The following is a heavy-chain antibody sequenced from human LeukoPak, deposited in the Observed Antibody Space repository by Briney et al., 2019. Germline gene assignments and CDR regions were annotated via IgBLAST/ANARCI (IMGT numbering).Heavy chain of an antibody. Sequence: GGSLRLPCAASGFTFRSYWMHWVRQAPGKGLLWVSRIDSDGSTTSYADPVKGRFTISRDNAKNTLYLQMDSLRAEGTAVYYCVRDAYNILTAPYFDYWGQGTLVTVSS. CDR1: GFTFRSYW. CDR3: VRDAYNILTAPYFDY. J-gene: IGHJ4*02. D-gene: IGHD3-9*01. V-gene: IGHV3-74*01. CDR2: IDSDGSTT.